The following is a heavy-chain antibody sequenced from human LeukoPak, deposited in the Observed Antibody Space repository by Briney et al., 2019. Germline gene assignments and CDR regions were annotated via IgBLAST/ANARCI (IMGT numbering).Heavy chain of an antibody. CDR3: ARSLWRAYDFWSGYYDRGFDY. J-gene: IGHJ4*02. CDR2: INSDGSST. D-gene: IGHD3-3*01. CDR1: GFTFSSYW. Sequence: GGSLRLSCAASGFTFSSYWMHWVRQAPGKGLVWVSRINSDGSSTSYADSVKGRLTISRDNAKNTLYLQMNSLRAEDTAVYYCARSLWRAYDFWSGYYDRGFDYWGQGTLVTVSS. V-gene: IGHV3-74*01.